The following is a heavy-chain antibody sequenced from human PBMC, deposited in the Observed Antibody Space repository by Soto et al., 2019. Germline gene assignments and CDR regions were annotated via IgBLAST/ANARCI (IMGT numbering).Heavy chain of an antibody. CDR3: ARVIGRYFDLPV. CDR2: MNPNSGNT. Sequence: QVQLVQSGAEVKKPGASVKVSCKASGYTFTSYDINWVRQATGQGLEWMGWMNPNSGNTGYAQKFQRRVTMTRKTSISTAYMELSSLRSEDTAVYYCARVIGRYFDLPVWGQGTTVTVSS. J-gene: IGHJ6*02. D-gene: IGHD3-9*01. CDR1: GYTFTSYD. V-gene: IGHV1-8*01.